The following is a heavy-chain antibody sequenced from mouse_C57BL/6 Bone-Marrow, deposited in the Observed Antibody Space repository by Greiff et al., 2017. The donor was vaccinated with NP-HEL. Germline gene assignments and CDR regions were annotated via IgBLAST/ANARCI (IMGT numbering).Heavy chain of an antibody. Sequence: QVHVKQPGAELVMPGASVKLSCKASGYTFTSYWMHWVKQRPGQGLEWIGEIDPSDSYTNYNQKFKGKSTLTVDKSSSTAYMQLSSLTSEDSAVYYCARETTVDYFDYWGQGTTLTVSS. CDR2: IDPSDSYT. V-gene: IGHV1-69*01. J-gene: IGHJ2*01. D-gene: IGHD1-1*01. CDR1: GYTFTSYW. CDR3: ARETTVDYFDY.